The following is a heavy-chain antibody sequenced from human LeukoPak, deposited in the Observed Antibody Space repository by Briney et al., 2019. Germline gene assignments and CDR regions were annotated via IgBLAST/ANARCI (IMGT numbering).Heavy chain of an antibody. CDR3: ARRTNYYYASGSSFSFDY. Sequence: GGSLRLSCAASGFTFSDYYMSWIRQAPGKGLEWVSYISSSSSHTNYADSVKGRFTISRDNAKNSLYLQMNSLRAEDTAVYYCARRTNYYYASGSSFSFDYWGQGTLVTVSS. CDR1: GFTFSDYY. D-gene: IGHD3-10*01. CDR2: ISSSSSHT. V-gene: IGHV3-11*03. J-gene: IGHJ4*02.